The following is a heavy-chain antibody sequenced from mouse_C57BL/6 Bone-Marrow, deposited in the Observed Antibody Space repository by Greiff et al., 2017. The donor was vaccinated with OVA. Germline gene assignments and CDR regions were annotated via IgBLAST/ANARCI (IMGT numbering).Heavy chain of an antibody. J-gene: IGHJ2*01. CDR3: ARYPPYYGSIPYYFDY. D-gene: IGHD1-1*01. Sequence: EVQLQESGPELVKPGASVKISCKASGYSFTDCNMNWGKQSNGKSLEWIGVINPNYGTTSYNQKLKGKATFTVDKASSTAYMQLNSLPSEDSAVYYCARYPPYYGSIPYYFDYWGQGTTLTVSS. CDR1: GYSFTDCN. V-gene: IGHV1-39*01. CDR2: INPNYGTT.